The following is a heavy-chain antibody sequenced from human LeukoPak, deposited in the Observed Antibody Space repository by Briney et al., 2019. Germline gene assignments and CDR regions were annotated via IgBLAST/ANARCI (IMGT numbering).Heavy chain of an antibody. Sequence: SETLSLTCTVSGGSISSYYWSWIRQPPGKGLEWIGYTNYSGSTNYNPSLKSRVTMSVDTSKNQFSLKLSSVTAADTAMYYCAREGRQDHVYFDHWGQGSLVTVSS. J-gene: IGHJ4*02. CDR2: TNYSGST. D-gene: IGHD1-14*01. CDR3: AREGRQDHVYFDH. CDR1: GGSISSYY. V-gene: IGHV4-59*01.